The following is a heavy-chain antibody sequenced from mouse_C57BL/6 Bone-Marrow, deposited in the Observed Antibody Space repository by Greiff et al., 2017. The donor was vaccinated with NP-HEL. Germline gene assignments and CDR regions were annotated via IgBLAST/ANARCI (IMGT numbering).Heavy chain of an antibody. J-gene: IGHJ3*01. CDR3: ARYYGRAY. D-gene: IGHD1-1*01. CDR2: ISDGGSYT. CDR1: GFTFSSYA. V-gene: IGHV5-4*01. Sequence: EVQRVESGGGLVKPGGSLKLSCAASGFTFSSYAMSWVRQTPEKRLEWVATISDGGSYTYYPDNVKGRFTISRDNAKNNLYLQMSHLKSEDTAMYYCARYYGRAYWGQGTLVTVSA.